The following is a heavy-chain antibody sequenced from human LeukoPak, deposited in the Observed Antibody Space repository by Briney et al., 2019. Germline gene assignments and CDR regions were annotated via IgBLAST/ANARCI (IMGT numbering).Heavy chain of an antibody. J-gene: IGHJ4*02. CDR1: GGSISSSSYY. CDR3: ARNYVWGSYRSPGPFNY. D-gene: IGHD3-16*02. Sequence: SETLSLTCTVSGGSISSSSYYWGWIRQPPGKGLEWIGSIYYSGSTYYNPSLKSRVTISVDTSKNQFSLKLSSVTAADTAVYYCARNYVWGSYRSPGPFNYWGQGTLVTVSS. V-gene: IGHV4-39*07. CDR2: IYYSGST.